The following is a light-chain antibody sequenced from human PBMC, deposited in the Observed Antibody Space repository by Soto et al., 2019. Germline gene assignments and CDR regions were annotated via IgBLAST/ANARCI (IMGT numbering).Light chain of an antibody. CDR3: QQYSSSRT. Sequence: EIVLTQSPGTLSLSPGERATLSCRASQSVSNTYLAWYHQKPGQAPRLLIYGASSRATGIPDRFSGSGSGTDFTLTISRLEPEDFAVYYCQQYSSSRTFGQGT. CDR2: GAS. CDR1: QSVSNTY. V-gene: IGKV3-20*01. J-gene: IGKJ1*01.